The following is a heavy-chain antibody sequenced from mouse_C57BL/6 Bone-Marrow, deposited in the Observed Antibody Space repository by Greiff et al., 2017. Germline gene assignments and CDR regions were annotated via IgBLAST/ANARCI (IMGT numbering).Heavy chain of an antibody. Sequence: DVKLQESGPGLVKPSQSLSLTCSVTGYSITSGYYWNWIRQFPGNKLEWIGYISYDGSNNYNPSLKNRISITPDTSKNQFFLKLNSMTTEATATYYCARAFITTVVAFDYWGQGTTLTVSS. CDR1: GYSITSGYY. CDR2: ISYDGSN. V-gene: IGHV3-6*01. D-gene: IGHD1-1*01. CDR3: ARAFITTVVAFDY. J-gene: IGHJ2*01.